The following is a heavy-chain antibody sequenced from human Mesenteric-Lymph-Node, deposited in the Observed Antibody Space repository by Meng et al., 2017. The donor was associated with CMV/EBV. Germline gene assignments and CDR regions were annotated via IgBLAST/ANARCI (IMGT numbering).Heavy chain of an antibody. CDR3: ARAKKPSPYDFWSGYQGWFDP. CDR1: GYSFTSYW. Sequence: GESLKISCKGSGYSFTSYWIGWVRQMPGKGLEWMGIIYPGDSDTRYSPSFQGQVTISADKSISTAYLQWSSLKASDTAMYYCARAKKPSPYDFWSGYQGWFDPWGQGTLVTVSS. V-gene: IGHV5-51*01. CDR2: IYPGDSDT. D-gene: IGHD3-3*01. J-gene: IGHJ5*02.